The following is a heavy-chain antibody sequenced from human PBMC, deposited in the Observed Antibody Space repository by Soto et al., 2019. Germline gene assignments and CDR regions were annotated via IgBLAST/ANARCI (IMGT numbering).Heavy chain of an antibody. CDR2: IYSSGST. CDR3: ATPVSSGYHGLEV. D-gene: IGHD3-22*01. CDR1: GGSISSSKYY. J-gene: IGHJ3*01. V-gene: IGHV4-39*01. Sequence: SETLSLTCTVSGGSISSSKYYWGWIRQPPGKGLEWIGSIYSSGSTYYNPSLRSRVTISVDTPKNQFSLKLTSVTAADTAVYYCATPVSSGYHGLEVWGQGAMVTVSS.